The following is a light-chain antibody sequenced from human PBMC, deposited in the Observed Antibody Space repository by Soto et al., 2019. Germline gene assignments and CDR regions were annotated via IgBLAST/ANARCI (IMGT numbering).Light chain of an antibody. Sequence: IRLTQSPSSLSASTGDRVTITCRASQGISSYLAWYQQKPGKVPKLLIYAASTLQSGVPSRFGGSGSGTDFTLTISSLKPEDFETYFCQKYNGAPQTFGQGTKVDIK. CDR2: AAS. V-gene: IGKV1-27*01. CDR3: QKYNGAPQT. J-gene: IGKJ1*01. CDR1: QGISSY.